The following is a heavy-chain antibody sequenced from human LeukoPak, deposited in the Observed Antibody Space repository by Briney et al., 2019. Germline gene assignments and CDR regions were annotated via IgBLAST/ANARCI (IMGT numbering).Heavy chain of an antibody. CDR3: AREEYCSSTSCYRGAFDI. D-gene: IGHD2-2*02. CDR2: ISGSGGST. Sequence: GGSLRLSCAASGFTFSSYAMSWVRQAPGKGLEWVSAISGSGGSTYYADSVKGRFTISRDNSKNTLYLQMNSLRAEDTAVYYCAREEYCSSTSCYRGAFDIWGQGTMVTVSS. J-gene: IGHJ3*02. V-gene: IGHV3-23*01. CDR1: GFTFSSYA.